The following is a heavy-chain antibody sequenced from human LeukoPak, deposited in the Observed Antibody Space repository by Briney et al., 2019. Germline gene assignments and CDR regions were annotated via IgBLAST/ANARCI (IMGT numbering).Heavy chain of an antibody. J-gene: IGHJ4*02. CDR1: GGTFSSYA. Sequence: SVKVSCKASGGTFSSYAISWVRQAPGQGLEWMGGIIPIFGTANYAQKFQGRVTITTDESTSTAYMELSSLRSEDTAVYYCARALVCCSFFDYWGQGTLVTVSS. CDR3: ARALVCCSFFDY. CDR2: IIPIFGTA. D-gene: IGHD2-8*01. V-gene: IGHV1-69*05.